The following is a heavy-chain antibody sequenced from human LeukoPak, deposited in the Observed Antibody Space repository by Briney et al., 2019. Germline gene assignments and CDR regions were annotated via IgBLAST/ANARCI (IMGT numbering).Heavy chain of an antibody. Sequence: ASVKVSCKASGYTFTSYYMHWVRQAPGQGLEWMGIINPSGGSTSYAQKFQGRVTMTRDTSTSTVYMELSSLRSEDTAVYYCARVPALDYGVPQGPFDYWGQGTLVTVSS. J-gene: IGHJ4*02. D-gene: IGHD4-17*01. CDR3: ARVPALDYGVPQGPFDY. V-gene: IGHV1-46*01. CDR1: GYTFTSYY. CDR2: INPSGGST.